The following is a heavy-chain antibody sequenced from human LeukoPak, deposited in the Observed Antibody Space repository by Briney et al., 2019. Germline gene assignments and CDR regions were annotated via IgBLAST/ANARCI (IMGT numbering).Heavy chain of an antibody. CDR2: ISGYNGNT. CDR1: GYTFSNHG. CDR3: ARDLSLGRHDDGEPFDS. D-gene: IGHD4-17*01. Sequence: GASVKVSCKTSGYTFSNHGISWVRQAPGQGLKWMGWISGYNGNTNYVQKFRGRITMTTDTSTSTAYLQLRGLSSDDTALYYCARDLSLGRHDDGEPFDSWGQGTLVTVSS. V-gene: IGHV1-18*01. J-gene: IGHJ4*02.